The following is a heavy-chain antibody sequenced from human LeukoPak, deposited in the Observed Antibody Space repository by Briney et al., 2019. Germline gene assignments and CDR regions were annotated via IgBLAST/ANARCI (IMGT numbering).Heavy chain of an antibody. CDR3: TTRGVRDY. D-gene: IGHD3-10*01. V-gene: IGHV3-73*01. Sequence: GGSLRLSCAASGFTFSGSAMHWVRQASGKGLEWVGRIRSKANSYATTYAASVKGRFTISRDDSKNTAYLQMDSLKTGDTAVYYCTTRGVRDYWGQGTLVTVSS. CDR2: IRSKANSYAT. CDR1: GFTFSGSA. J-gene: IGHJ4*02.